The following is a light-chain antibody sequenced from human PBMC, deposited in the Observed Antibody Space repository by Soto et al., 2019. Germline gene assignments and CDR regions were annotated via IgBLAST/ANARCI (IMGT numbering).Light chain of an antibody. Sequence: EIVMTQSPGTLYVSPGERATLSCRASQSVSSNLAWYQQRPGQPSRLLIYGASTRATGIPARFSGSGSGTEFTLTISSLQSEDFAVYFCQQSSDWPPITFGQGTRLEVK. J-gene: IGKJ5*01. V-gene: IGKV3D-15*01. CDR2: GAS. CDR1: QSVSSN. CDR3: QQSSDWPPIT.